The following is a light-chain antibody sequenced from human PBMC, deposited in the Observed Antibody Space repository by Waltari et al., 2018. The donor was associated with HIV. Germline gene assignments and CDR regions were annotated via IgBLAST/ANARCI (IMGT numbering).Light chain of an antibody. Sequence: QSALTQPASVSGSSGQSITIPCTGTSSDVGGYNYVSWDQPHPGTAPNRRIWEVRKRPPGVSSRVAGYMRGNTASRTTCGTQAGDEGDYYCSTDTSSSTPVFGTGTKVTV. V-gene: IGLV2-14*01. J-gene: IGLJ1*01. CDR2: EVR. CDR3: STDTSSSTPV. CDR1: SSDVGGYNY.